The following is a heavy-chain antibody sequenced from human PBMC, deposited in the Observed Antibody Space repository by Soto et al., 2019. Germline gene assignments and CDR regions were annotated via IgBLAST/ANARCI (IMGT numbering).Heavy chain of an antibody. D-gene: IGHD5-12*01. CDR3: AIGSTIANWFDP. CDR2: IIPIFGTT. J-gene: IGHJ5*02. CDR1: GGTFNSYA. V-gene: IGHV1-69*01. Sequence: QVQLVQSGAEVKKPGSSVKVSCKASGGTFNSYAINWVRQAPGQGLEWMGGIIPIFGTTNYAQKFQGRVTITSDESTSTAYMELSSLRSEDTAVYYCAIGSTIANWFDPWGQGTLVTVSS.